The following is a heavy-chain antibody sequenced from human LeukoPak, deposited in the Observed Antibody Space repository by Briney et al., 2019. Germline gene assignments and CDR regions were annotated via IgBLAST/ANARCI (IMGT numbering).Heavy chain of an antibody. V-gene: IGHV4-34*01. D-gene: IGHD6-13*01. CDR3: ASPATGNKDGFDY. Sequence: SETLSLTCGVYGGSSSGHYWTWIRQPPGKGLEWIGEINHLGSTDYNPPLKSRVTISGDTSKNHFSLKLRSVTAADTAVYYCASPATGNKDGFDYWGRGTLVTVSS. CDR1: GGSSSGHY. CDR2: INHLGST. J-gene: IGHJ4*02.